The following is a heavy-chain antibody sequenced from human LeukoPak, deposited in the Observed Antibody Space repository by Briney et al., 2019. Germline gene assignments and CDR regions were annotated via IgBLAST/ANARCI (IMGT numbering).Heavy chain of an antibody. CDR3: ARDRIGGTYYNY. J-gene: IGHJ4*02. CDR2: ISVFNGNT. V-gene: IGHV1-18*01. Sequence: ASVKVSCKASGYTISNYAFTWVRQAPGQGLEWMGWISVFNGNTKYAQKLQGRVTMTTDTSTSTAYMELRSLTSDDTAVYYCARDRIGGTYYNYWGQGTLVTVSS. D-gene: IGHD1-26*01. CDR1: GYTISNYA.